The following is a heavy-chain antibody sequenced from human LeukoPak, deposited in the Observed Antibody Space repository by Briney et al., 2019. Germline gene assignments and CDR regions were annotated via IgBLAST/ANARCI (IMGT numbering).Heavy chain of an antibody. V-gene: IGHV1-69*13. CDR1: GGTFSSYA. CDR3: ARGGGYCSGGSCYQYFDY. J-gene: IGHJ4*02. D-gene: IGHD2-15*01. Sequence: SVKVSCKASGGTFSSYAISWVRQAPGQGLEWMGGIIPIFGTANYAQKFQGRVTITADESTSTAYMELSSLRSEDTAVYYCARGGGYCSGGSCYQYFDYWDQGTLVTVSS. CDR2: IIPIFGTA.